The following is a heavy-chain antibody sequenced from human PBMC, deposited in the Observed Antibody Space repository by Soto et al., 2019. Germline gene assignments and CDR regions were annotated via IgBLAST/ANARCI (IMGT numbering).Heavy chain of an antibody. CDR2: INAYNGNT. CDR3: ARSVVVVGGTRIPLDY. CDR1: GYNFSSYC. D-gene: IGHD2-15*01. V-gene: IGHV1-18*01. Sequence: ASVKVSCKTSGYNFSSYCINWVRLAPGQGLEWMGWINAYNGNTDFVQKFQGRVTMTTDTSTSTAYMALRSLRSDDTAVYFCARSVVVVGGTRIPLDYWGQGTLVTVSS. J-gene: IGHJ4*02.